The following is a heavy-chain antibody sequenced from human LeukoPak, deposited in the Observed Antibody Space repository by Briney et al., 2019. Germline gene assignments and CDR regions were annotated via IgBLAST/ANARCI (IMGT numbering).Heavy chain of an antibody. V-gene: IGHV1-69*06. CDR1: GGTFGSYA. D-gene: IGHD2-2*01. J-gene: IGHJ6*04. CDR3: GGVSGDIVVVPAAYYYYYGMDV. Sequence: GASVKVSCKASGGTFGSYAISWVRQAPGQGLEWMGGIIPIFGTANYAQKFQGRGTITADKSTSTAYMELSSLRSEDTAVYYCGGVSGDIVVVPAAYYYYYGMDVWGKGTTVTVSS. CDR2: IIPIFGTA.